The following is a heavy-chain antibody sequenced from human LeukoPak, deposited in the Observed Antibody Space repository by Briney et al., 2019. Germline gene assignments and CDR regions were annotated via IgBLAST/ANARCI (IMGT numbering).Heavy chain of an antibody. D-gene: IGHD6-6*01. CDR1: GFTFSSYW. CDR3: ARNTYHSSSPQKRWYYYYYMDV. J-gene: IGHJ6*03. V-gene: IGHV3-7*01. CDR2: IKQDGSEK. Sequence: PGGSLRLSCAASGFTFSSYWMSWVRQAPGKGLEWVANIKQDGSEKYYVDSVKGQFTISRDNAKNSLYLQMNSLRAEDTAVYYCARNTYHSSSPQKRWYYYYYMDVWGKGTTVTVSS.